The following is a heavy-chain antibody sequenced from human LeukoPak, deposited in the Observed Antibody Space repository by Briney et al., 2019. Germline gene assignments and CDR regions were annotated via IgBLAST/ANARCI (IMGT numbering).Heavy chain of an antibody. Sequence: SETLSLTCTVSGGSISSDYWSWIRQPPGNGLQWIGYIHNTGSTNYNPSLKSRVTMSVDTSKNQVSLKLSSVTAADTAVYCARRGDFWSGSYPSSPFDYWGQGTLVTVSS. CDR3: ARRGDFWSGSYPSSPFDY. D-gene: IGHD3-3*01. V-gene: IGHV4-59*08. J-gene: IGHJ4*02. CDR2: IHNTGST. CDR1: GGSISSDY.